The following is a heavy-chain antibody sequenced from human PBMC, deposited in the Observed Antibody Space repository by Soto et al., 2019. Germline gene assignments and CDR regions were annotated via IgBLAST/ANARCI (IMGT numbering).Heavy chain of an antibody. CDR1: GFSLSTTGVG. CDR3: VHRLHTTSRERWFDP. Sequence: GSGPTLVNPTQTLTLTCTFSGFSLSTTGVGVGWIRQPPGKALEWLALIYWDGDKRYSPSLASRLTITKDTSKNQVVLTMTNMDPVDTATYYCVHRLHTTSRERWFDPWGQGTLVTVSS. D-gene: IGHD2-2*01. V-gene: IGHV2-5*02. CDR2: IYWDGDK. J-gene: IGHJ5*02.